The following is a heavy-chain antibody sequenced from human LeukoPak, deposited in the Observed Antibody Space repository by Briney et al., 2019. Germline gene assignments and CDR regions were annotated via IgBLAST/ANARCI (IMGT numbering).Heavy chain of an antibody. V-gene: IGHV3-30-3*01. CDR3: ARDPIPVLLWFGELATGFFDI. J-gene: IGHJ3*02. D-gene: IGHD3-10*01. CDR1: GFTFSSYA. CDR2: ISYDGSNK. Sequence: GGSLRLSCAASGFTFSSYAMHWVRQAPGKGLEWVAVISYDGSNKYYADSVKGRFTISRDNSKNTLYLQMNSLRAEDTAVYYYARDPIPVLLWFGELATGFFDIWGQGTMVTVSS.